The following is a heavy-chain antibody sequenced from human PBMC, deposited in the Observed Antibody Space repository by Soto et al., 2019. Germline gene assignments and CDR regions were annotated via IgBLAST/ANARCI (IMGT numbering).Heavy chain of an antibody. J-gene: IGHJ4*02. CDR3: ARAIVGVTYDY. V-gene: IGHV4-59*01. D-gene: IGHD1-26*01. Sequence: QVQLQESGPGLVKPSETLSLTCTVSGGSISSYYWSWIRQPPGKGLEWIGYIYYSGSTNYNPSLKSRVTRSLDTSKNQFSLKLSSVTAADTAVYSCARAIVGVTYDYWGQGTLVTVSS. CDR2: IYYSGST. CDR1: GGSISSYY.